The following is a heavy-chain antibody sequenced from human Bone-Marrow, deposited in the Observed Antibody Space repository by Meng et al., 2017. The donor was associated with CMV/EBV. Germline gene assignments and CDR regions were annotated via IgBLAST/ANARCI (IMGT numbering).Heavy chain of an antibody. CDR1: GFPFSSYT. CDR3: ARDALTVGTHPPDY. CDR2: LSHDEINE. D-gene: IGHD4-23*01. V-gene: IGHV3-30*07. Sequence: GESLKISCAASGFPFSSYTMHWVRQAPGKGLEWVTVLSHDEINEYYADSVKGRFTISRDNSKNTLYLQMNNATIEDTALYYCARDALTVGTHPPDYWGQGTLVTVSS. J-gene: IGHJ4*02.